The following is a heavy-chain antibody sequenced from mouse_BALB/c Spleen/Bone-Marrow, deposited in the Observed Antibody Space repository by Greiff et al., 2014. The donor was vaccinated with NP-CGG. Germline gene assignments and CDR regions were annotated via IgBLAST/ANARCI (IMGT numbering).Heavy chain of an antibody. D-gene: IGHD2-14*01. V-gene: IGHV5-4*02. Sequence: EVQLVESGGGLVKLGGSLKLSCAASGFTFSDYYMYWVRQTPEKRLEWVVTISDGSTYTYYPDSVKGRFTISRDNAKNNLYLQMSSLKSEDTALYYCARDRGVQGYAMDYWGQGTSVTVSS. J-gene: IGHJ4*01. CDR3: ARDRGVQGYAMDY. CDR1: GFTFSDYY. CDR2: ISDGSTYT.